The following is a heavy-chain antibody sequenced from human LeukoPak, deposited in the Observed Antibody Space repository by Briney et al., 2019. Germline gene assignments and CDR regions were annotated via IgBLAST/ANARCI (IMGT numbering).Heavy chain of an antibody. CDR2: IIPIFGTA. Sequence: SSVKVSCKASGGTFSSYAISWVRQAPGQGLEWMGRIIPIFGTANYAQKFQGRVTITTDESTSTAYMELSSLRSKDTAVYYCARGYGDYEPYYFDYWGQGTLVTVSS. CDR1: GGTFSSYA. J-gene: IGHJ4*02. D-gene: IGHD4-17*01. CDR3: ARGYGDYEPYYFDY. V-gene: IGHV1-69*05.